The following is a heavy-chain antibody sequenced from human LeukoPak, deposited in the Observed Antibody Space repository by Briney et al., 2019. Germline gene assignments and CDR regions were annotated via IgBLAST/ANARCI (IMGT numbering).Heavy chain of an antibody. Sequence: PSETLSLTCAVYGVPFSGYYWNWIRQPPGKGLEWIGEISHSGNTNYNPSLKSRVTISADTSKNQFSLKLSSVTAADTAVYYCARDNIVVVAATKAYYFDYWGQGTLVTVSS. D-gene: IGHD2-15*01. V-gene: IGHV4-34*01. CDR1: GVPFSGYY. CDR3: ARDNIVVVAATKAYYFDY. J-gene: IGHJ4*02. CDR2: ISHSGNT.